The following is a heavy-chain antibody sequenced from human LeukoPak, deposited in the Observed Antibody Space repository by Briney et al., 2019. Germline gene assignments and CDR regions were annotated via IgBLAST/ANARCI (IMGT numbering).Heavy chain of an antibody. CDR3: ARVKARSGSYSLDY. D-gene: IGHD1-26*01. V-gene: IGHV1-18*01. Sequence: GASVTVSFKASGYTFTTYGISWVRQAPGQGLEWMGWISAHNGDTNYAQRLQGRVTMTTDTSTSTAYMELRSLRSDDTAVYYCARVKARSGSYSLDYWGQGTLVTVSS. CDR1: GYTFTTYG. J-gene: IGHJ4*02. CDR2: ISAHNGDT.